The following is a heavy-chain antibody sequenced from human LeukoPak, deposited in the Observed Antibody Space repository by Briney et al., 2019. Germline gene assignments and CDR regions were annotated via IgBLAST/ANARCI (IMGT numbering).Heavy chain of an antibody. CDR3: ARGGYSYGYGPGGFDY. CDR2: INHGGST. CDR1: GFIFKSYW. J-gene: IGHJ4*02. D-gene: IGHD5-18*01. V-gene: IGHV4-34*01. Sequence: GSLRLSCAASGFIFKSYWMSWIRQPPGKGLEWIGEINHGGSTNYNPSLKSRVTISIDTSKNQFSLKLSSVTAADTAVYYCARGGYSYGYGPGGFDYWGQGTLVTVSS.